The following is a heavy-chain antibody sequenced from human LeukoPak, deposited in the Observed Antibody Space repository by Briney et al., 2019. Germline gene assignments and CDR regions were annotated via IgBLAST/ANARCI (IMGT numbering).Heavy chain of an antibody. CDR2: ISSSSSYI. Sequence: GGSLRLSCAASGFTFSSYSMNWVRQAPGKGLEWVSSISSSSSYIYYADSVKGRFTISRDNAKNSLYLQMNSLRAEGTAVYYCARGDYGDYGKNWFDPWGQGTLVTVSS. D-gene: IGHD4-17*01. J-gene: IGHJ5*02. CDR3: ARGDYGDYGKNWFDP. V-gene: IGHV3-21*01. CDR1: GFTFSSYS.